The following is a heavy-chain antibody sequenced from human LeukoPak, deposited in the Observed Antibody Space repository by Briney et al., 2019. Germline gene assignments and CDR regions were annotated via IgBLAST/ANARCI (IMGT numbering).Heavy chain of an antibody. V-gene: IGHV4-30-2*01. CDR1: GASVSSDGYS. CDR3: AATSGFCTGGRCYLLDS. J-gene: IGHJ4*02. Sequence: SETLSLTCAVSGASVSSDGYSWSWIRQPPGKGLEWIGYIHRSGSTYYSPSFRSRVTMSVDRSKNQFSLEMSSVTAADTAVYYCAATSGFCTGGRCYLLDSWGQGTLVSVSS. D-gene: IGHD2-15*01. CDR2: IHRSGST.